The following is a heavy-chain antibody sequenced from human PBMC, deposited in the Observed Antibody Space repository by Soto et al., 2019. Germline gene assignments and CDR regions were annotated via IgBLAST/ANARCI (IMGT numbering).Heavy chain of an antibody. D-gene: IGHD3-10*01. V-gene: IGHV3-48*02. J-gene: IGHJ6*02. CDR3: AREAPMVRALYGMDV. Sequence: PGGSLRLSCAASGFTFSSYSINCFRHTPVKRLEWVSYISSSSSTIYYADSVKGRFTISRDNAKNSLYLQMNSLSDEDTAVYYCAREAPMVRALYGMDVWGQGTTVTVSS. CDR1: GFTFSSYS. CDR2: ISSSSSTI.